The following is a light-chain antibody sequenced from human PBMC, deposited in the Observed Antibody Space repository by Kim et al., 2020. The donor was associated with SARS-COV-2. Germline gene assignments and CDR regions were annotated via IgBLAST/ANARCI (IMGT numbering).Light chain of an antibody. CDR2: DVS. CDR3: CSYAGRYTVV. V-gene: IGLV2-11*01. CDR1: SSDVGEYNY. J-gene: IGLJ3*02. Sequence: GQSGTISCPEASSDVGEYNYVSWYQQHPGKAPKLMIYDVSKRPSGVPDRFSGSKSGNTASLTISGLQAEDEADYHCCSYAGRYTVVFGGGTQLTVL.